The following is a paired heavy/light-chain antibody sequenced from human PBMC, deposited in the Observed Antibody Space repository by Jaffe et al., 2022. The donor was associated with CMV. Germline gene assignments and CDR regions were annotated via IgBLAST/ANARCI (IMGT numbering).Light chain of an antibody. Sequence: QPILTQQPSASASLGASVTLTCTLRSGYGTYKVDWYQHRPGKGPRFLMRVGPGGIVGSKGEGVPDRFSVLGSGLNRYLAIKNIQAEDEGDYHCGADHGSGWVFGGGTKLTVL. CDR3: GADHGSGWV. J-gene: IGLJ3*02. V-gene: IGLV9-49*03. CDR1: SGYGTYK. CDR2: VGPGGIVG.
Heavy chain of an antibody. CDR3: ARFLGGQLDRGLDV. J-gene: IGHJ6*02. D-gene: IGHD6-13*01. CDR2: IYNSGVGT. V-gene: IGHV3-23*05. CDR1: GFTFSTYG. Sequence: EVKLLESGGGLVQPGGSLRLSCAASGFTFSTYGMSWVRQAPGSGLEWISSIYNSGVGTYYADSVKGRFTISRDNSKNTLYVQMYNLRAEDTAVYYCARFLGGQLDRGLDVWGQGTTVTVSS.